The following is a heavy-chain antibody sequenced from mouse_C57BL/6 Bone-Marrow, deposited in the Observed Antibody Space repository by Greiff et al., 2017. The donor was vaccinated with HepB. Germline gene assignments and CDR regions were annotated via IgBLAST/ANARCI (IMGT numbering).Heavy chain of an antibody. V-gene: IGHV5-6*01. CDR3: ARHEGRGDAMDY. CDR2: ISSGGSYT. CDR1: GFTFSSYG. D-gene: IGHD3-3*01. Sequence: EVQLVESGGDLVKPGGSLKLSCAASGFTFSSYGMSWVRQTPDKRLEWVATISSGGSYTYYPDSVKGRFTISRDNAKNTLYLQMSSLKSEDTAMYYCARHEGRGDAMDYWGQGTSVTVSS. J-gene: IGHJ4*01.